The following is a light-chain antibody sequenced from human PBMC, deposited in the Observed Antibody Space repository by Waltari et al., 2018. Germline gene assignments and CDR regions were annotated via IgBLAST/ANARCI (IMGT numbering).Light chain of an antibody. V-gene: IGKV1-39*01. CDR1: QSISRY. J-gene: IGKJ5*01. Sequence: DIHLTQSPSSLSASVGDRVTLTCRASQSISRYLNWYQQEPGKAPKVLIYSASSLQTGVPSRFSGSGSGTDFTLTISSLQPEDFATYYCQQSYRAPITFGQGTRLDIK. CDR3: QQSYRAPIT. CDR2: SAS.